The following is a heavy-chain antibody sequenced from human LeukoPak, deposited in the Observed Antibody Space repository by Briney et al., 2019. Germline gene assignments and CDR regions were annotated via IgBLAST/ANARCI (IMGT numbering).Heavy chain of an antibody. CDR3: SASKQLWLRGLFDY. CDR2: VYYSGST. D-gene: IGHD5-18*01. CDR1: VDSISTYY. V-gene: IGHV4-59*01. J-gene: IGHJ4*02. Sequence: SETLSLTCSVSVDSISTYYWSWIRQPPGKALEWIGYVYYSGSTDYNPSLKRRVTISVDTSKKQFSLTLKSVTAADTAVYYCSASKQLWLRGLFDYWGQGTLVTVSS.